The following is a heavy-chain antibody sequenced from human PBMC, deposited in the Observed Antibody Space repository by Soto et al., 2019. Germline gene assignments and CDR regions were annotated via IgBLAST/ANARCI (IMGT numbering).Heavy chain of an antibody. J-gene: IGHJ5*02. Sequence: GESLKISCKGSGYSFTSYWIGWVRQMPGKGLEWMGIIYPGDSDTRYSPSFQGQVTISADKSISTAYLQWSSLKASDTAMYYCARHGVVAPQAMVGHHTYNWFDPWGQGTLVTVSS. CDR2: IYPGDSDT. CDR3: ARHGVVAPQAMVGHHTYNWFDP. CDR1: GYSFTSYW. V-gene: IGHV5-51*01. D-gene: IGHD3-3*01.